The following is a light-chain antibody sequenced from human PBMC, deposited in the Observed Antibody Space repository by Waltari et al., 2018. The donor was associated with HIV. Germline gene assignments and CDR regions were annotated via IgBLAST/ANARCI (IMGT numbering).Light chain of an antibody. V-gene: IGLV1-51*01. CDR3: ETWDSSLSAGV. CDR2: DNK. J-gene: IGLJ3*02. Sequence: QSVLTQPPSVSAAPGQKVTISCSGSSSNIGNNYVSWYQQLPGTAPKLLIYDNKKRPSGIPDRFSGSKSGTSATLGITGLQTGDEADYYCETWDSSLSAGVFGGGTKLTVL. CDR1: SSNIGNNY.